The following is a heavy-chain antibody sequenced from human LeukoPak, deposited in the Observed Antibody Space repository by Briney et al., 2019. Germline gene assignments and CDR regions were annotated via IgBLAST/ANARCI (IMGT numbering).Heavy chain of an antibody. V-gene: IGHV3-7*01. CDR2: IKQDGSEK. CDR1: GFTFSSYW. Sequence: QSGGSLRLSCAASGFTFSSYWMSWVRQAPGKGLEWVANIKQDGSEKYYVDSVKGRFTISRDNAKNSLYLQMNSLRAEDTAVYYCATWGYSGSYKGKFGYWGQGTLVTVSS. J-gene: IGHJ4*02. CDR3: ATWGYSGSYKGKFGY. D-gene: IGHD1-26*01.